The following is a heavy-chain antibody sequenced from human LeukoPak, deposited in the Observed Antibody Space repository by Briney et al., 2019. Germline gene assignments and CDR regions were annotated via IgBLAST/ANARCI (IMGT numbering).Heavy chain of an antibody. CDR3: ARVYSSSWYKTFDY. CDR1: GGPISSSSYY. V-gene: IGHV4-39*07. Sequence: SETLSLTCNVSGGPISSSSYYWGWIRQPPGKGLEWIGSIYYSGSTYYHPSLKSRATISVNTSKNQFCLKLSSVTAADTSVYYCARVYSSSWYKTFDYWGQGTLVTVSS. D-gene: IGHD6-13*01. CDR2: IYYSGST. J-gene: IGHJ4*02.